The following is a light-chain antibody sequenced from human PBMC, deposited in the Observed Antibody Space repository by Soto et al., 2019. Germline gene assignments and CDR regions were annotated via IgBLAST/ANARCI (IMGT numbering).Light chain of an antibody. V-gene: IGLV2-14*03. CDR2: DVS. Sequence: QSVLPQPASGSGSPGQSITISCTGTSSDVGGYNYVSWYQQHPGKAPKLMIYDVSNRPSGVSNRFSGSKSGNTASLTISGLQAEDEADYYCSSYTSSSLHVFGTGTKVTVL. CDR1: SSDVGGYNY. CDR3: SSYTSSSLHV. J-gene: IGLJ1*01.